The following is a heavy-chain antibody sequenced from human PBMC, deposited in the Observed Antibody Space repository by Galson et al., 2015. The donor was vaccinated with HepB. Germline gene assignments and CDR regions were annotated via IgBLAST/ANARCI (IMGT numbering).Heavy chain of an antibody. CDR1: GFTFSSYG. CDR2: ILYDGSNK. J-gene: IGHJ6*03. V-gene: IGHV3-30*18. Sequence: SLRLSCAASGFTFSSYGMHWVRQAPGKGLEWVAVILYDGSNKYYADSVKGRFTISRDNSKNTLYLQMNSLRAEDTARYYCAKDGTTSSSVSSPPRSRYSYYYMDVWGNGTTVTVS. CDR3: AKDGTTSSSVSSPPRSRYSYYYMDV. D-gene: IGHD2/OR15-2a*01.